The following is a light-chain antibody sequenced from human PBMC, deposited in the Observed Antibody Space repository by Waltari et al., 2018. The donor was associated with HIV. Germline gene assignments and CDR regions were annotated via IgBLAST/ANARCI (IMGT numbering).Light chain of an antibody. CDR2: SDN. Sequence: QSVLTQPPSASGTPGQRVTIPCSGSSSNIGDNPVTWYHQVPGTAPQVLIYSDNQRPSGVPDRFSGSKSGTSVSLAISGLQSEDEADYYCATWDDSLNEWVFGGGTKLTVL. V-gene: IGLV1-44*01. CDR3: ATWDDSLNEWV. CDR1: SSNIGDNP. J-gene: IGLJ3*02.